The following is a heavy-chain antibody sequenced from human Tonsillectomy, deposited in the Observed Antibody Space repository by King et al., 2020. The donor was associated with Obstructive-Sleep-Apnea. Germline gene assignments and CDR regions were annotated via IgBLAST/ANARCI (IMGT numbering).Heavy chain of an antibody. CDR1: GGSISSSSYY. CDR2: IYYSGST. CDR3: ARADYYDSACFDY. D-gene: IGHD3-22*01. V-gene: IGHV4-39*07. J-gene: IGHJ4*02. Sequence: QLQESGPGLVKPSETLSLTCSVSGGSISSSSYYWAWIRQPPGKGLEWIGSIYYSGSTYYNPSLKSRLTISVATSKNQFSLKLSSLTAADTAVYYCARADYYDSACFDYWGQGTLVTVSS.